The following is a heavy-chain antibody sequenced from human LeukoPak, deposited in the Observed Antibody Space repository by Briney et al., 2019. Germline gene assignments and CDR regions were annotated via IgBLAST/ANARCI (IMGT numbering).Heavy chain of an antibody. Sequence: GGSLRLSCEGSAFIFSGHWMNWVRQTPGKGLEWVASIKEDGSERQYVDSVKGRFSISRDNTKGSLFLQLNSLRSEDTAVYYCASRYSYGQIAGGDYWGQGTLVTVSS. D-gene: IGHD5-18*01. CDR3: ASRYSYGQIAGGDY. CDR2: IKEDGSER. J-gene: IGHJ4*02. CDR1: AFIFSGHW. V-gene: IGHV3-7*03.